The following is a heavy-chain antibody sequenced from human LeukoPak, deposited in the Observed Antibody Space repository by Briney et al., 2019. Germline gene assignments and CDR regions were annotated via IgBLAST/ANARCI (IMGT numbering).Heavy chain of an antibody. D-gene: IGHD3-9*01. J-gene: IGHJ5*02. V-gene: IGHV4-39*01. CDR3: ARQTSHYDILT. CDR1: GVSISSSYYY. CDR2: IYSSGST. Sequence: PSETLSLTCTVSGVSISSSYYYWGWIRQPPGKGLEWIGSIYSSGSTYYNPSLKSRVTISIDTSKNQFSLKLTSVTAADTAVYYCARQTSHYDILTWGQGTLVTVSS.